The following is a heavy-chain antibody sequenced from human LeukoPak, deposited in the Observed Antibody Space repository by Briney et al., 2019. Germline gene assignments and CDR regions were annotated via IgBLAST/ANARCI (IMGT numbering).Heavy chain of an antibody. CDR3: ARGLLGFLEGDGGDY. J-gene: IGHJ4*02. CDR2: IKQDGSEK. Sequence: GGSLRLSCAASGFTFSSYAMSWVRQAPGKGLEWVANIKQDGSEKYYVDSVKGRFTISRDNAKNSLYLQMNSLRAEDTAVYYCARGLLGFLEGDGGDYWGQGTLVTVSS. V-gene: IGHV3-7*03. D-gene: IGHD3-3*01. CDR1: GFTFSSYA.